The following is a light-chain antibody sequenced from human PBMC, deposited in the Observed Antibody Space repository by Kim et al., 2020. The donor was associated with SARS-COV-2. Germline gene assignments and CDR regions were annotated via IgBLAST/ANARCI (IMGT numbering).Light chain of an antibody. CDR1: QSISDY. J-gene: IGKJ4*01. CDR3: QQTYTANLT. Sequence: DIQMTQSPSSLSAFVGDRVTITCRASQSISDYLNWYQHKPGKAPNLLIYAASTLQSGVPSRFAGSGSGTDFTLTITSLQPEDFATYFCQQTYTANLTFGGGTKVDIK. CDR2: AAS. V-gene: IGKV1-39*01.